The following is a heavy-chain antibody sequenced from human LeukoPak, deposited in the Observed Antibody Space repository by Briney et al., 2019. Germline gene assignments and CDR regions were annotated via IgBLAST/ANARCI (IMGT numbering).Heavy chain of an antibody. V-gene: IGHV3-48*02. J-gene: IGHJ4*02. Sequence: PGGSLRLSCAASGFIFSSYSMNWVRQAPGKGLEWVSYISSSSSTIYYADSVRGQFTISRDNAKNSLYLQMNSLRDEDTAVYYCARVRSSGYPYFDYWGQGTLVTVSS. CDR3: ARVRSSGYPYFDY. CDR1: GFIFSSYS. CDR2: ISSSSSTI. D-gene: IGHD3-22*01.